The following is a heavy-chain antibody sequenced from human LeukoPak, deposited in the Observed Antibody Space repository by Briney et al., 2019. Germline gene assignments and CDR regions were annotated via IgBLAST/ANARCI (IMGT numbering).Heavy chain of an antibody. CDR1: GGTFSSYA. D-gene: IGHD3-22*01. Sequence: GSSVKVSCKASGGTFSSYAISWVRQAPGQGLEWMGWINPNSGGTNYAQKFQGRVTMTRDTSISTAYMELSRLRSDDTAVYYCARDGDLNYYDSSGPTDYWGQGTLVTVSS. CDR3: ARDGDLNYYDSSGPTDY. J-gene: IGHJ4*02. V-gene: IGHV1-2*02. CDR2: INPNSGGT.